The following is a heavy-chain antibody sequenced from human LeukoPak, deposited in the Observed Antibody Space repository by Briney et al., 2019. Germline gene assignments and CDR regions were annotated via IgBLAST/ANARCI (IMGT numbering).Heavy chain of an antibody. CDR2: IRYDGSNK. CDR1: GFTFSSYG. V-gene: IGHV3-30*02. J-gene: IGHJ4*02. CDR3: AKDLWEEWLLSVFDY. Sequence: GGSLRLSCAASGFTFSSYGMHWVRQAPGKGLEWVAFIRYDGSNKYYADSVKGRFTISRDNSKNTLYLQMNSLRAEDTAVYYCAKDLWEEWLLSVFDYWGQGTLVTVSS. D-gene: IGHD3-3*01.